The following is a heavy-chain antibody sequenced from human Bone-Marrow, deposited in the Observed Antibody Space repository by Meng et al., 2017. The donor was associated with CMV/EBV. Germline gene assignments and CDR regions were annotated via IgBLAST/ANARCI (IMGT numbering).Heavy chain of an antibody. CDR2: IYSGGSST. V-gene: IGHV3-23*03. CDR3: AKLIWSGQLSPLDD. J-gene: IGHJ4*02. CDR1: GFTFSSYA. Sequence: GESLKISCAASGFTFSSYAMSWVRQAPGKGLEWVSVIYSGGSSTYYADSVKGRFTISRDNSKNTLYLQMNSLRAEDTAVYYCAKLIWSGQLSPLDDWGQGTLVTVSS. D-gene: IGHD3-3*01.